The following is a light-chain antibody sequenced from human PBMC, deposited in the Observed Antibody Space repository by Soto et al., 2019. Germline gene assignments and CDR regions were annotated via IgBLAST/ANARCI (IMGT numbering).Light chain of an antibody. CDR1: QTISSW. Sequence: DIQMTQSPSTLSGSVGDRVTITCRASQTISSWLAWYQQKPGKAPKLLIYAASSLQTGVPSRFTGSGAGTDFSLTINSLQPEDFATYYCQQSYTTLWTFGQGTKVDIK. CDR3: QQSYTTLWT. V-gene: IGKV1-39*01. CDR2: AAS. J-gene: IGKJ1*01.